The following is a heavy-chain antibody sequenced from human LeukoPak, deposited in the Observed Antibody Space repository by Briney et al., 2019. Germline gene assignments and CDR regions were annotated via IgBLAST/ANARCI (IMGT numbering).Heavy chain of an antibody. CDR3: ATGQGYCSSTSCYNWFDP. D-gene: IGHD2-2*01. V-gene: IGHV3-23*01. Sequence: GGSLRLSCAASGFTFSNYAMSWVRQAPGKGLEWVSAVSGSVSSTYYADSVKGRFTISRDNSKNTLYLQMNSLRAEDTAVYYCATGQGYCSSTSCYNWFDPWGQGTLVTVSS. J-gene: IGHJ5*02. CDR1: GFTFSNYA. CDR2: VSGSVSST.